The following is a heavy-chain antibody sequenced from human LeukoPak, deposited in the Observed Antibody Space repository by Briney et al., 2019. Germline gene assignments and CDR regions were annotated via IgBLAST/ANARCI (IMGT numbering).Heavy chain of an antibody. D-gene: IGHD6-6*01. V-gene: IGHV4-38-2*02. Sequence: SETLSLTCTVSGYSISSGYDWGWIRQPPGKGLEWMGSIYHSGSTYYNPSLKSRVTISVDTSKNQFSLKLSSVTAADTAVYYCARGGLGSSRPHWGQGTLVTVSS. CDR1: GYSISSGYD. J-gene: IGHJ4*02. CDR2: IYHSGST. CDR3: ARGGLGSSRPH.